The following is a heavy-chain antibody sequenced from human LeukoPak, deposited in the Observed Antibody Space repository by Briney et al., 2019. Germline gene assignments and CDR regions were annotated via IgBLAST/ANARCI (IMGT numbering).Heavy chain of an antibody. D-gene: IGHD1-26*01. V-gene: IGHV3-23*01. J-gene: IGHJ4*02. CDR3: AKDDRTKVWEPPYYFDY. CDR1: GFTFSSYA. CDR2: ISGSGGST. Sequence: GGSLRLSCAASGFTFSSYAMSWVRQAPGKGLEWVSAISGSGGSTYYADSGKGRFTISRDNSKNTLYLQMNSLRAEDTAVYYCAKDDRTKVWEPPYYFDYWGQGTLVTVSS.